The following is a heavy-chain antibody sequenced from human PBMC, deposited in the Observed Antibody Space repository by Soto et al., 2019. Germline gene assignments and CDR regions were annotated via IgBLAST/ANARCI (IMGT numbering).Heavy chain of an antibody. V-gene: IGHV4-34*01. CDR2: INHSGST. Sequence: PSDTLSLTCAVYGGSFSGYYWSWIRQPPGKGLEWIGEINHSGSTNYNPSLKSRVTISVDTSKNQFSLKLSSVTAADTAVYYCARGGWVQQLVRACWFDPWGQGTLVTV. D-gene: IGHD6-13*01. J-gene: IGHJ5*02. CDR1: GGSFSGYY. CDR3: ARGGWVQQLVRACWFDP.